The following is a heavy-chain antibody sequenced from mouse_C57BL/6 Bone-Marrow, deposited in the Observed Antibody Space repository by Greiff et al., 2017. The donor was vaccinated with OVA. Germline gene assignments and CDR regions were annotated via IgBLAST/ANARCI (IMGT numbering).Heavy chain of an antibody. CDR1: GYTFTSYW. J-gene: IGHJ4*01. D-gene: IGHD1-1*01. CDR2: IHPNSGST. CDR3: ARFTTVVATPYYYSMDY. Sequence: QVQLQQPGAELVKPGASVKLSCKASGYTFTSYWMHWVKQRPGQGLEWIGMIHPNSGSTNYNEKFKSKATLTVDKSSRTAYMQLSSLTSEDSAVYYCARFTTVVATPYYYSMDYWGQGTSVTVSS. V-gene: IGHV1-64*01.